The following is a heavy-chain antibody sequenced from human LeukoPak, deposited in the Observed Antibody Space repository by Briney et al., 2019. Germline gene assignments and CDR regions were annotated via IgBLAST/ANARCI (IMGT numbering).Heavy chain of an antibody. CDR3: ARERYGDWDY. CDR2: IYYSGST. Sequence: PSETLSLTCTVSGGSISSYYWSWIRQPPGKGLEWIGYIYYSGSTNYNPSLKSRVTISVDTSKNQFSLKLSSVTAADTAVYYCARERYGDWDYWGQGTLVTVSS. D-gene: IGHD4-17*01. J-gene: IGHJ4*02. V-gene: IGHV4-59*01. CDR1: GGSISSYY.